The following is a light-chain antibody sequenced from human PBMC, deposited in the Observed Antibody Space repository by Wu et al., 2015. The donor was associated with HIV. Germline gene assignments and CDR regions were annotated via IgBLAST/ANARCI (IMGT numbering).Light chain of an antibody. J-gene: IGKJ5*01. CDR1: QDIYVY. CDR3: QQYDSLPIT. CDR2: DAS. V-gene: IGKV1-33*01. Sequence: DIQMTQSPSSQSASVGDRVTITCQANQDIYVYLNWYHQKPGEAPNLLIFDASKLETGVSSRLSGSGSGTDFTLTITSLQPEDIGTYFCQQYDSLPITFGQGTRLEI.